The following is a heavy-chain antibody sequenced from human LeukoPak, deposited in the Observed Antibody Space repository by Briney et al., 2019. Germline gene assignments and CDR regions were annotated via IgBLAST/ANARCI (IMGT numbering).Heavy chain of an antibody. Sequence: PGGSLRLSCAASGFTFSSYAMSWVRQAPGKGLEWLAFISYDGSDKYYGDSVKGRFTISRDNSKNTLYLQMNSLRAEDTAVYSCARDATYGAPDYWGQGTLVTVSS. CDR1: GFTFSSYA. CDR2: ISYDGSDK. CDR3: ARDATYGAPDY. J-gene: IGHJ4*02. V-gene: IGHV3-33*08. D-gene: IGHD4-17*01.